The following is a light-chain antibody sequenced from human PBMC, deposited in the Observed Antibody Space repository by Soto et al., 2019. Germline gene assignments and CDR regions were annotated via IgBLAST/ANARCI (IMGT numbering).Light chain of an antibody. V-gene: IGKV1-39*01. Sequence: IQLTQSPSSLSASVGDRVTITYRASQGISRSLAWYQQHPGKAPKLPIYAASSLQSGVPSRFSGSGSGTDFTLTISSLQPEDFATYYCQQSYSTPRTFGQGTKVDI. J-gene: IGKJ1*01. CDR3: QQSYSTPRT. CDR2: AAS. CDR1: QGISRS.